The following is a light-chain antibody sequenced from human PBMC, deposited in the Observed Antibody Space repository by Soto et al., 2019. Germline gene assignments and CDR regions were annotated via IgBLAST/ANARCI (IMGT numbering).Light chain of an antibody. CDR3: QQSYSTPWT. CDR2: GAS. J-gene: IGKJ1*01. Sequence: DIQMTQSPSSLSASVGDRVTITCRASQSISTYLNWYQQKPGKAPNLLIYGASSLQSGVPSRFSGSGSGTDFTLTISSLQPGDFATYYCQQSYSTPWTFGQGTKVEIK. CDR1: QSISTY. V-gene: IGKV1-39*01.